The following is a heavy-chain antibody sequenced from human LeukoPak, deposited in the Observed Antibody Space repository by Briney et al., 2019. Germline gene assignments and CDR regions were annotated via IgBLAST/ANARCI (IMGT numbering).Heavy chain of an antibody. Sequence: SETLSLTCAVYGGSFCGYYWSWVRQPPGKGLEWIGEINHSGSTNYNPSLKSRVTISVDTSKNQFSLKLSSVTAADTAVYYCARGGWYNYWGQGTLVTVSS. J-gene: IGHJ4*02. CDR3: ARGGWYNY. CDR1: GGSFCGYY. D-gene: IGHD1-1*01. V-gene: IGHV4-34*01. CDR2: INHSGST.